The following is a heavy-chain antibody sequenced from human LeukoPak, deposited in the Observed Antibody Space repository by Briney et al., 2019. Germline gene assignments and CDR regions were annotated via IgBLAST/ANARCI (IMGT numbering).Heavy chain of an antibody. CDR1: GFTFSSYW. V-gene: IGHV3-7*01. CDR3: ARDYGITEKRWFGPRKYYYYGMDV. J-gene: IGHJ6*02. Sequence: GGSLRLSCAASGFTFSSYWMSWVRQAPGKWLEWVANIKQDGSEKYYVDSVKGRFTISRDNAKNSLYLQMNSLRAEDTAVYYCARDYGITEKRWFGPRKYYYYGMDVWGQGTTVTVSS. D-gene: IGHD3-10*01. CDR2: IKQDGSEK.